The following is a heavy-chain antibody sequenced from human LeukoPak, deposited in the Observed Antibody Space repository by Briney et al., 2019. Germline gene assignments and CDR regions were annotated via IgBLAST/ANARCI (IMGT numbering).Heavy chain of an antibody. D-gene: IGHD1-26*01. V-gene: IGHV4-59*08. J-gene: IGHJ5*02. CDR2: IYYSGST. Sequence: SGTLSLTCTVSRGSLSRYYWSWIRQPPAKGLEWIGYIYYSGSTNYNPSLKSRVTLSLETSKNQFSLKPSSVTAAHTDVYFCARSGDFATDWFVPWGERTLVTVSS. CDR1: RGSLSRYY. CDR3: ARSGDFATDWFVP.